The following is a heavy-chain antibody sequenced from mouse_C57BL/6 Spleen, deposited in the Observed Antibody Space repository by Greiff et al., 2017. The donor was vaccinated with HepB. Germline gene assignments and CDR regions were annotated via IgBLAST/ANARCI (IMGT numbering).Heavy chain of an antibody. J-gene: IGHJ4*01. CDR1: GYTFTSYW. CDR2: IDPSDSYT. Sequence: VKLQESGAELVRPGTSVKLSCKASGYTFTSYWMHWVKQRPGQGLEWIGVIDPSDSYTNYNQKFKGKATLTVDTSSSTAYMQLSSLTSEDSAVYYCARVYGNPYYAMDYWGQGTSVTVSS. V-gene: IGHV1-59*01. CDR3: ARVYGNPYYAMDY. D-gene: IGHD2-1*01.